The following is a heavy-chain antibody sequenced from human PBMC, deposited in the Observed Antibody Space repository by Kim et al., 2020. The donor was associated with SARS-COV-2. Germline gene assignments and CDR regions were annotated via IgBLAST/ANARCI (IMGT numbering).Heavy chain of an antibody. CDR3: ARASDYYDSSGYSTYNW. D-gene: IGHD3-22*01. J-gene: IGHJ5*01. CDR1: GYSISSGYY. V-gene: IGHV4-38-2*02. CDR2: IYHSGST. Sequence: SETLSLTCTVSGYSISSGYYWGWIRQPPGKGLEWIGSIYHSGSTYYNPSLKSRVTISVDTSKNQFSLKLSSVTAADTAVYYCARASDYYDSSGYSTYNW.